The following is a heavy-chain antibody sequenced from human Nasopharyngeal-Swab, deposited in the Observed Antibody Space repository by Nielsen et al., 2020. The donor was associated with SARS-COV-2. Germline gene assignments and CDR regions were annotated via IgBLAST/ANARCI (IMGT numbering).Heavy chain of an antibody. CDR1: GFTFSSYS. CDR2: ISSSSSNI. V-gene: IGHV3-21*04. Sequence: GESLKISCAASGFTFSSYSMNWVRQAPGKGLEWVSSISSSSSNIYYADSVKGRFTISRDNSKNTLYLQMNSLRAEDTAVYYCASGSYADFDYWGQGTLVTVSS. D-gene: IGHD1-26*01. CDR3: ASGSYADFDY. J-gene: IGHJ4*02.